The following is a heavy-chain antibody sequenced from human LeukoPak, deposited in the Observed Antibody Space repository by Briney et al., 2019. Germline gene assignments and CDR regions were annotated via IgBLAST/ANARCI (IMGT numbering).Heavy chain of an antibody. CDR3: AIRIDCSGGNCYWFDP. Sequence: SETLSLTCAVYGGSFSGYYWSWIRHPPGKGLESIGEINHSGRTNYNPSLKSRVTISVDTSKNQFSLELSSVTAADTAVYYCAIRIDCSGGNCYWFDPWGQGTLVTVSS. D-gene: IGHD2-15*01. V-gene: IGHV4-34*01. CDR2: INHSGRT. J-gene: IGHJ5*02. CDR1: GGSFSGYY.